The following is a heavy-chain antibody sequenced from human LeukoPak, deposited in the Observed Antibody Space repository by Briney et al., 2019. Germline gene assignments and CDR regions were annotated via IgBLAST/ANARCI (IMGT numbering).Heavy chain of an antibody. J-gene: IGHJ4*02. CDR2: IYFTGST. D-gene: IGHD5-24*01. V-gene: IGHV4-59*01. Sequence: SETLSLTCTVSGGSISNYYWNWIRQPPGKGLEWSGYIYFTGSTNYNPSLKSRVTISLDTSKNQFSLKLSSVTAADTAIYYCARGRWLQFSDWGPGTLVTVSS. CDR1: GGSISNYY. CDR3: ARGRWLQFSD.